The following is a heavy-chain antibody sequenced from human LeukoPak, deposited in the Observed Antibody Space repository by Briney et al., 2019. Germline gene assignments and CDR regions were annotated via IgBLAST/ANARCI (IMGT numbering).Heavy chain of an antibody. Sequence: QPGGSLRLSCAASGFTVSSNYMSWVRQAPGKGLEWVSVIYSGGSTYYADSVKGRFTISRDNSKNTLYLQMNSLRAEDTAVYYCARDPTRPPEITMVRGVPFDYWGQGTLVTVSS. V-gene: IGHV3-53*05. D-gene: IGHD3-10*01. CDR2: IYSGGST. CDR1: GFTVSSNY. CDR3: ARDPTRPPEITMVRGVPFDY. J-gene: IGHJ4*02.